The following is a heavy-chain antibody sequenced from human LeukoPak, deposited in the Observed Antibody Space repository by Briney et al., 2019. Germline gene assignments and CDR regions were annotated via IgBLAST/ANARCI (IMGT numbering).Heavy chain of an antibody. D-gene: IGHD1-26*01. V-gene: IGHV4-59*08. CDR2: IYYSGST. CDR3: AGGGRYYYFYYFDY. J-gene: IGHJ4*02. Sequence: SETLSLTCTFSGGSISRHYWSWIRQPPGKGLEWIGYIYYSGSTNYNPSLKSRVTISVDTSKNQFSLKLSSVTAADTAVYYCAGGGRYYYFYYFDYWGQGTLVTVSS. CDR1: GGSISRHY.